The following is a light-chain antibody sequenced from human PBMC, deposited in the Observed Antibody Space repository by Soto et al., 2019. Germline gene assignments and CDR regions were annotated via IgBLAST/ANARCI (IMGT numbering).Light chain of an antibody. Sequence: DIPMTQSPSSVSASVGDTVTISSRASQGIGTWLAWYQQKPGKAPKLLIAAASSLQSGVPSRFSGSGSGTDFTLTISSLQPEDFATYYCQQASTFPHTFGQGTKLEIK. CDR1: QGIGTW. CDR3: QQASTFPHT. J-gene: IGKJ2*01. CDR2: AAS. V-gene: IGKV1-12*01.